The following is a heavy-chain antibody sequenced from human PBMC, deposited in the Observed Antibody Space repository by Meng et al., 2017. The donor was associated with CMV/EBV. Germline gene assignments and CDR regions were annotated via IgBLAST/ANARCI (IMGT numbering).Heavy chain of an antibody. CDR3: ARSRITIFGVVTHLDY. D-gene: IGHD3-3*01. CDR1: GYTFTGYY. J-gene: IGHJ4*02. V-gene: IGHV1-2*02. Sequence: ASVKVSCKASGYTFTGYYMHWVRQAPGQGLEWMGWINPNSGGTNYAQKFQGRVTMTRDTSISTAYMELSRLRSDGTAVYYCARSRITIFGVVTHLDYWGQGTLVTVSS. CDR2: INPNSGGT.